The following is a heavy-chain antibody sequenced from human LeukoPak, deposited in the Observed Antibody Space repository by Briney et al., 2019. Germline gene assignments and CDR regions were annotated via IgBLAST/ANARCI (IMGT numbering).Heavy chain of an antibody. D-gene: IGHD6-19*01. CDR3: ARVYSSGWYYWFDP. J-gene: IGHJ5*02. CDR1: GGSFSGYY. CDR2: INHSGST. Sequence: SETLSLTCAVYGGSFSGYYWSWIRQPPGKGLEWIGEINHSGSTNYNPSLKSRVTIPVDTSKNQFSLKLSSVTAADTAVYYCARVYSSGWYYWFDPWGQGTLVTVSS. V-gene: IGHV4-34*01.